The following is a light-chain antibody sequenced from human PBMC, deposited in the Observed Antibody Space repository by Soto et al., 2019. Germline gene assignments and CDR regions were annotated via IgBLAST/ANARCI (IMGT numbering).Light chain of an antibody. CDR1: QRISTW. CDR2: KAS. J-gene: IGKJ1*01. V-gene: IGKV1-5*03. CDR3: QHYNSYSEA. Sequence: DIQMTQSPSTLSASVGDGVTITCRASQRISTWLAWYQQKPGKPPKILIYKASTLKSGVPSRFRGSGSGTEFTLTISRLQPDDFSTYYCQHYNSYSEAFGQGTKVDIK.